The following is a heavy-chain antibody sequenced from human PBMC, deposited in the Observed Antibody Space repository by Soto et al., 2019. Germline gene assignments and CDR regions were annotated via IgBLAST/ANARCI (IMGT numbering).Heavy chain of an antibody. CDR2: IHYSGTS. CDR3: ARHWIAGSSIP. D-gene: IGHD2-21*01. CDR1: VDSISSSSQY. V-gene: IGHV4-39*01. J-gene: IGHJ5*02. Sequence: ETLSLTCSVSVDSISSSSQYWGWIRQPPGKGLEWIGSIHYSGTSYYNPSLKSRVTIFVDTSKNQLSLKLSSVTAADTAVYYCARHWIAGSSIPWGQGTLVTVSS.